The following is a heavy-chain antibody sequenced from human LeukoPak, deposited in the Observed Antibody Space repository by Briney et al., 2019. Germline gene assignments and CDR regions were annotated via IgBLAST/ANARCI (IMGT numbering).Heavy chain of an antibody. J-gene: IGHJ4*02. Sequence: PGGSPRLSCAASGFTFSSYSMNWVRQAPGKGLEWVSSISSSSSYIYYADSVKGRFTISRDNAKNSLYLQMNSLRAEDTAVYYCARDSDGSYYFDYWGQGTLVTVSS. D-gene: IGHD1-26*01. V-gene: IGHV3-21*01. CDR3: ARDSDGSYYFDY. CDR2: ISSSSSYI. CDR1: GFTFSSYS.